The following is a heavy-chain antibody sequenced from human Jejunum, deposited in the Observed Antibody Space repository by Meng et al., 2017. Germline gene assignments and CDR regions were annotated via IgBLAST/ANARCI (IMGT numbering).Heavy chain of an antibody. CDR1: GFTFTNYY. Sequence: GESLKISCAASGFTFTNYYMGWVRQAPGKGLEWGANMNEDGSQKLYVDSVKGRFTISRDNAKNSVVLQMDSLRADDTAVYYCARGVREGGWGQGTLGTVSS. CDR2: MNEDGSQK. V-gene: IGHV3-7*01. CDR3: ARGVREGG. D-gene: IGHD1-26*01. J-gene: IGHJ4*02.